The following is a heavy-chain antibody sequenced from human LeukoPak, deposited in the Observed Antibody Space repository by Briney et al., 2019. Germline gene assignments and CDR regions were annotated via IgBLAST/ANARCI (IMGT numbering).Heavy chain of an antibody. CDR1: GFTFSSYG. D-gene: IGHD4-17*01. J-gene: IGHJ4*02. CDR2: IWYDGSDE. Sequence: GSLRLSCAASGFTFSSYGMHWLRQAPGKGLEWVAIIWYDGSDEYYADSVKGRFTISRDNSENTLYLQMNSLRAEDTAVYYYARVIYGDYAPDYWGQGTLVTVSS. CDR3: ARVIYGDYAPDY. V-gene: IGHV3-33*01.